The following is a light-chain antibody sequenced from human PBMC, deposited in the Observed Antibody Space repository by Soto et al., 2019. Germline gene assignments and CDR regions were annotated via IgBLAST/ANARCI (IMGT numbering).Light chain of an antibody. CDR1: SADIGAFNY. J-gene: IGLJ2*01. CDR2: DVS. Sequence: QSALTQPASVSGSPGQSITISCAGTSADIGAFNYVSRYQHHPGKAPKLLIYDVSDRPSGVSTRFSASKSANTASLTISGLQADDEGDYYCSSYSTTSALVFGGGTKVTVL. V-gene: IGLV2-14*03. CDR3: SSYSTTSALV.